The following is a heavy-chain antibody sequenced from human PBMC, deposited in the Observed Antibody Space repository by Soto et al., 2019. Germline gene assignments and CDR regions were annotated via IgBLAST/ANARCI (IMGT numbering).Heavy chain of an antibody. J-gene: IGHJ5*02. V-gene: IGHV1-69*13. Sequence: GASVKVSCKASGGTFSSYAISWVRQAPGQGLEWMGGIIPIFGTANYAQKFQGRVTITADESTSTAYMELSSLRSEDTAVYYCARFKSWTSTTIDDNWFDPWGQGTLVTSPQ. CDR1: GGTFSSYA. CDR2: IIPIFGTA. CDR3: ARFKSWTSTTIDDNWFDP. D-gene: IGHD2-2*01.